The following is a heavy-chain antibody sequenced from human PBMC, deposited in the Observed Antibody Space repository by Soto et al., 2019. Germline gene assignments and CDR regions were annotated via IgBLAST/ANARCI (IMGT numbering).Heavy chain of an antibody. J-gene: IGHJ5*02. CDR2: IYATGTT. D-gene: IGHD1-1*01. CDR1: GASISGFY. CDR3: VRDGTKTLRDWFDP. V-gene: IGHV4-4*07. Sequence: PSETLSLTCTVSGASISGFYWGWIRKSAGKGLEWIGRIYATGTTDYNPSLKSRVMMSVDTSKKQFSLKLRSVTAADTAVYYCVRDGTKTLRDWFDPWGQGISVPSPQ.